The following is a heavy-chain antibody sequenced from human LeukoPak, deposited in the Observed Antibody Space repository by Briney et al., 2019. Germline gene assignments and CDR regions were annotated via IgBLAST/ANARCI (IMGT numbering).Heavy chain of an antibody. CDR2: ISTYNGNT. Sequence: ASVKVSCKASGYAFSNYGIGWVRQAPGQGLEWMGWISTYNGNTNYAQRLQGRVTMTTDTSTSTAYMELRSLRSDDTAVYFCASGTSYSSGWQYWGQGTLVTVSS. V-gene: IGHV1-18*01. CDR1: GYAFSNYG. D-gene: IGHD6-19*01. J-gene: IGHJ4*02. CDR3: ASGTSYSSGWQY.